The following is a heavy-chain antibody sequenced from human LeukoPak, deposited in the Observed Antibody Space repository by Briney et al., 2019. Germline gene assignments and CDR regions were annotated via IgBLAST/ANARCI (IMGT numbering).Heavy chain of an antibody. CDR2: IYYSGNT. Sequence: SETLSLTCTVSGGSISRSSHYWGWIRQPPGKGLEWIGSIYYSGNTYYNPSLKGRVTISVDTSKNQFSLKLSSVTAADTAVYYCARDLGSGRKLDYWGQGTLVTVSS. J-gene: IGHJ4*02. D-gene: IGHD2-15*01. CDR3: ARDLGSGRKLDY. CDR1: GGSISRSSHY. V-gene: IGHV4-39*07.